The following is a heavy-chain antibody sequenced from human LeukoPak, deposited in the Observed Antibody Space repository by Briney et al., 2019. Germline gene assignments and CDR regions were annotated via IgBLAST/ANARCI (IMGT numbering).Heavy chain of an antibody. V-gene: IGHV1-2*02. J-gene: IGHJ6*03. D-gene: IGHD2-2*01. Sequence: ASVKVSCKASGYTFTGYYMHWVRQAPGQGLEWMGWINPNSGGTNYAQKFQGRVTMTRNTSISTAYMELSSLRSEDTAVYYCARKGLVPAATHYYYYYMDVWGKGTTVTVSS. CDR2: INPNSGGT. CDR1: GYTFTGYY. CDR3: ARKGLVPAATHYYYYYMDV.